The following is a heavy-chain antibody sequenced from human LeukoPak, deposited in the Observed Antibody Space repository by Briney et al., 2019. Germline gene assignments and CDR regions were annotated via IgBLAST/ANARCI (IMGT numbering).Heavy chain of an antibody. CDR2: INPNSGGT. Sequence: ASVKVSCKASGYTFTSYDINWVRQATGQGLEWMGWINPNSGGTNYAQKFQGRVTMTRDTSISTAYMELSRLRSDDTAVYYCASPYYYDSSGYYPLDYWGQGTLVTVSS. D-gene: IGHD3-22*01. J-gene: IGHJ4*02. CDR3: ASPYYYDSSGYYPLDY. CDR1: GYTFTSYD. V-gene: IGHV1-2*02.